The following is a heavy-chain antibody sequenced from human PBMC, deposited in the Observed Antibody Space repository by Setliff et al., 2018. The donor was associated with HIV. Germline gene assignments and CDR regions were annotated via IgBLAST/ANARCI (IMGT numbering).Heavy chain of an antibody. D-gene: IGHD2-2*01. J-gene: IGHJ1*01. CDR3: ARGESTTWDLAEYFQH. CDR2: VYYTGTT. Sequence: SETLSLTCTVSGVSVSSGGYYWSWIRQHPGKGLERIGYVYYTGTTYFNPSLKSRITISVDTSKNQFSLKLGFVTAADTAVYYCARGESTTWDLAEYFQHWGHGTLVTV. V-gene: IGHV4-31*03. CDR1: GVSVSSGGYY.